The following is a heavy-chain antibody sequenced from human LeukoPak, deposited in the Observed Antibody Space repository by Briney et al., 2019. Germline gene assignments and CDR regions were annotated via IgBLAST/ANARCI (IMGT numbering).Heavy chain of an antibody. Sequence: AASVKVSCKASGGTFSSYAISWVRQAPGQGLEWMGGIIPIFGTANYAQKFQGRVTMTTDTSTSTAYMELRSLRSDDTAVYYCARRGMNYGDHFDYWGQGTLVTVSS. V-gene: IGHV1-69*05. CDR3: ARRGMNYGDHFDY. J-gene: IGHJ4*02. CDR2: IIPIFGTA. CDR1: GGTFSSYA. D-gene: IGHD4-17*01.